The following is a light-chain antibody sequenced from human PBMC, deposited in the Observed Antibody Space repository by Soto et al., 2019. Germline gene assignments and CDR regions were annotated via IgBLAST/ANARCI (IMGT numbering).Light chain of an antibody. CDR1: QSISSW. J-gene: IGKJ1*01. CDR3: QHYNSYSEA. Sequence: DIQMTQSPSILSASVGDRVTITCRASQSISSWLAWYQQKPGKAPNLLIYKASHLENGVPSRFSGSGSGTEFTLTISSLQPDDFATYYCQHYNSYSEAFGQGTKV. CDR2: KAS. V-gene: IGKV1-5*03.